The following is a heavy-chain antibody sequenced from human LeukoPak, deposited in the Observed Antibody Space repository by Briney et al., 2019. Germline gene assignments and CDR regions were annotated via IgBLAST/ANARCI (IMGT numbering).Heavy chain of an antibody. CDR2: IDPNSGGT. Sequence: ASVKVSCRASGYTFTSYGISWVRQAPGQGLEWMGWIDPNSGGTNYAQKFQGRVTMTRDTSISTAYMELSRLRSDDTAVYYCAREYYYYYYMDVWGKGTTVTVSS. CDR1: GYTFTSYG. V-gene: IGHV1-2*02. CDR3: AREYYYYYYMDV. J-gene: IGHJ6*03.